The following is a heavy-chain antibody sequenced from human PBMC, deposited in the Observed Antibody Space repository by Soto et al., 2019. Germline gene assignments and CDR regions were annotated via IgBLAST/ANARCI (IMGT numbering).Heavy chain of an antibody. CDR1: GFTFSIYS. CDR2: ISSSSSYI. V-gene: IGHV3-21*01. Sequence: GGSLRLSCAASGFTFSIYSMTWVRQAPGKGLEWVSSISSSSSYIYYADSVRGRFTISRDNAKNSLYLQMNSLRAEDTAVYYCARDRGGPRSYYYYYGLDVWGQGTTVTVSS. D-gene: IGHD3-10*01. CDR3: ARDRGGPRSYYYYYGLDV. J-gene: IGHJ6*02.